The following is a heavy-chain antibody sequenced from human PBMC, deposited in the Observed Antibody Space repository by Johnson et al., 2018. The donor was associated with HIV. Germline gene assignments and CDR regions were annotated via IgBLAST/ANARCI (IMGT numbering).Heavy chain of an antibody. V-gene: IGHV3-13*01. CDR3: ARDPNARYYDILTGYYIYAFDI. CDR1: GFTFSSYG. J-gene: IGHJ3*02. D-gene: IGHD3-9*01. Sequence: MLLVESGGGVVQPGGSLRLSCAASGFTFSSYGMHWVHQATGKGLEWVSAIGTAGDTYYPGSVKGRFTISRENAKNSLYLQMNSLSAGDTAVYYCARDPNARYYDILTGYYIYAFDIWGQGTMVTVSS. CDR2: IGTAGDT.